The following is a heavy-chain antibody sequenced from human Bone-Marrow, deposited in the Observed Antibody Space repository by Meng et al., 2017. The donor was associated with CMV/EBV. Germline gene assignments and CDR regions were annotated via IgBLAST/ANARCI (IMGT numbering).Heavy chain of an antibody. Sequence: GGSLRLSCAASGFTFTDYYMSWIRQAPGKGLEWISYISSSGSTKYYADSVKGRFTISRDNAKNSLYLQMNSLRAEDTAVYYCARATEYSSSPGDYWGQGTLVTVSS. D-gene: IGHD6-6*01. CDR1: GFTFTDYY. CDR3: ARATEYSSSPGDY. CDR2: ISSSGSTK. J-gene: IGHJ4*02. V-gene: IGHV3-11*04.